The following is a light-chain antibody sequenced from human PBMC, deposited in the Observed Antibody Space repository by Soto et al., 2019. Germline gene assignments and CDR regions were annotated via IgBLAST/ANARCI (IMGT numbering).Light chain of an antibody. CDR3: AAWDDSLNGRYV. CDR2: SNN. CDR1: SSNIGSNT. J-gene: IGLJ1*01. Sequence: QSVLTQPPSASGTPGQRVTISGSGSSSNIGSNTVNWYQQLPGTAPKLLIYSNNQRPSGLPDRFSGSRSGTSASLAISGLQSEDEADYDCAAWDDSLNGRYVFGTGTKLTVL. V-gene: IGLV1-44*01.